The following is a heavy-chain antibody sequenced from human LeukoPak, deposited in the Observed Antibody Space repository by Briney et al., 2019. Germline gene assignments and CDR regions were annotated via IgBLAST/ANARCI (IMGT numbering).Heavy chain of an antibody. D-gene: IGHD3-10*01. CDR2: ISSGSSYI. Sequence: GGSLRLSCAASGFTFSSYSMNWVRQAPGKGLEWVSSISSGSSYIYYADSVKGRFTISRDNAKNSLYLQMNSLRAEDTAVYYCARDRRWFGELSYYYYYGMDVWGQGTTVTVSS. CDR3: ARDRRWFGELSYYYYYGMDV. CDR1: GFTFSSYS. J-gene: IGHJ6*02. V-gene: IGHV3-21*01.